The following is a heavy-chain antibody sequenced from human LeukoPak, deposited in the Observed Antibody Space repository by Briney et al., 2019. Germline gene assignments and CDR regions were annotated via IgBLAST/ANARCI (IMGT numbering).Heavy chain of an antibody. CDR1: GFTFSNYA. CDR2: TKEDGGEK. CDR3: ARRSVAGSLDY. D-gene: IGHD6-19*01. Sequence: GGSLRLSCAASGFTFSNYAMHWVRQAPGKGLEWVANTKEDGGEKYYVDSVKGRFTISRDNAENSLYLQMNSLRAEDTAVYYCARRSVAGSLDYWGQGTLVTVSS. V-gene: IGHV3-7*01. J-gene: IGHJ4*02.